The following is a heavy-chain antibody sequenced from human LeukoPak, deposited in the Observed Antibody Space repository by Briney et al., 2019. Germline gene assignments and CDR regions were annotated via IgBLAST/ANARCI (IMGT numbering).Heavy chain of an antibody. J-gene: IGHJ3*02. V-gene: IGHV1-2*02. CDR1: GYTFTGYY. CDR3: ARAGSGSYWAAFDI. D-gene: IGHD1-26*01. Sequence: ASVKVSCKASGYTFTGYYIHWVRQAPGQGLEWMGWINPNSGGTNYAQKFQGRVTMTRDTSISTAYMELSRLRSDDTAVYYCARAGSGSYWAAFDIWGQGTMVTVSS. CDR2: INPNSGGT.